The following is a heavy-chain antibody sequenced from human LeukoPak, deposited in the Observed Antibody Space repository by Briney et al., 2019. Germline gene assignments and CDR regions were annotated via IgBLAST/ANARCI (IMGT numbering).Heavy chain of an antibody. D-gene: IGHD3-22*01. V-gene: IGHV3-23*01. J-gene: IGHJ4*02. CDR3: ASGGPHYYDTSGYYGIDY. Sequence: AGFLRLSCAASGFTFSHYATSWVRQAPGKGLEWVSGISGRGDTTYYADSVKGRFTISRDNAQNSLYLQMNSLRAEDTAVYYCASGGPHYYDTSGYYGIDYWGQGSLVTVSS. CDR1: GFTFSHYA. CDR2: ISGRGDTT.